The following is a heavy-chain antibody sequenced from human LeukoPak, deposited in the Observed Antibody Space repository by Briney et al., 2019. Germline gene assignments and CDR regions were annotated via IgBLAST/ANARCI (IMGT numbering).Heavy chain of an antibody. V-gene: IGHV1-46*01. CDR1: GYTFTSYY. D-gene: IGHD6-13*01. J-gene: IGHJ5*02. CDR3: ARDRPPGIAAAVVGNFDP. CDR2: INPSGGST. Sequence: SVKVSCKASGYTFTSYYMHWVRQAPGQGLEWMGIINPSGGSTSYAQKFQGRVTMTRDTSTSTVYMELSSLRSEDTAVYYCARDRPPGIAAAVVGNFDPWGQGTLVTVS.